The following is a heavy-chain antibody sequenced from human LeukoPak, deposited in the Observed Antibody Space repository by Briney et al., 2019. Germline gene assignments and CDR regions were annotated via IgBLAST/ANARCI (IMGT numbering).Heavy chain of an antibody. V-gene: IGHV3-33*06. CDR1: GFTFSSYG. J-gene: IGHJ4*02. CDR3: AKTVLLWFGELSALDY. Sequence: GGSLRLSCAASGFTFSSYGMHWVRQAPGKGLEWVAVIWFDGSNKYYADSVKGRFTISRDNSKNTLFLQMNSLRAEDTAVYYCAKTVLLWFGELSALDYWGQGTLVTVSS. D-gene: IGHD3-10*01. CDR2: IWFDGSNK.